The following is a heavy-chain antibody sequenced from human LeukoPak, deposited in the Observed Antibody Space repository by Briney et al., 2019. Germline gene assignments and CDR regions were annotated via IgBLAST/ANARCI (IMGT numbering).Heavy chain of an antibody. V-gene: IGHV3-20*04. CDR2: INWNGGST. Sequence: GGSLRLSCAASGFTFDDYGMSRVRQAPGKGLEWVSGINWNGGSTGYADSVKGRFTISRDNAKNSLYLQMNSLRAEDTALYYCARGADYGLRYYFDYWGQGTLVTGSS. D-gene: IGHD4-17*01. CDR3: ARGADYGLRYYFDY. J-gene: IGHJ4*02. CDR1: GFTFDDYG.